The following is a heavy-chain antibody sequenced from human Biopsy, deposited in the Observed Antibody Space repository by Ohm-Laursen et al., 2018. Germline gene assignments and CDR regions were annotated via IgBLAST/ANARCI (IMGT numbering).Heavy chain of an antibody. CDR2: IYYSVTT. Sequence: PSETLSLTCTVSGDSVTKYYWSWIRQRPGKGLEWIGHIYYSVTTNYNPSLQSRVSISVDTSRNQVSLTLSSVTAADTAVYYCARDSGILNYGNFKYYHYYGMDVWGQGTKVTVSS. D-gene: IGHD4-11*01. J-gene: IGHJ6*02. CDR1: GDSVTKYY. CDR3: ARDSGILNYGNFKYYHYYGMDV. V-gene: IGHV4-59*02.